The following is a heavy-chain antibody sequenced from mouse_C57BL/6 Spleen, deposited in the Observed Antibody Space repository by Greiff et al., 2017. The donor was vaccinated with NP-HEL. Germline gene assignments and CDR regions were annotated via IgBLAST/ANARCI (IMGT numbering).Heavy chain of an antibody. CDR1: GYTFTSYW. Sequence: QVQLQQPGAELVRPGSSVKLSCKASGYTFTSYWMHWVKQRPIQGLEWIGNIDPSDSETHYNQKFKDKATLTVDKSSSTACMQLSSLTSEDSAVYYCARWVHYYGSRALYFDYWGQGTTLTVSS. D-gene: IGHD1-1*01. CDR3: ARWVHYYGSRALYFDY. V-gene: IGHV1-52*01. CDR2: IDPSDSET. J-gene: IGHJ2*01.